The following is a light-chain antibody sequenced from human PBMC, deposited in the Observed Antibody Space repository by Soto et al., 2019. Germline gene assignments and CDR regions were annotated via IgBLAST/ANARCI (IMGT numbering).Light chain of an antibody. Sequence: DIQITQSPSSLSASVGDRVTITCRASQSISSYLNWYQQRPGKAPNLLISGASTLQSGIPSRFSGSGSGTDFTLTISSLQPEDSATYYCQQCYSTPLTFGGGTKVEIK. CDR2: GAS. CDR3: QQCYSTPLT. J-gene: IGKJ4*01. V-gene: IGKV1-39*01. CDR1: QSISSY.